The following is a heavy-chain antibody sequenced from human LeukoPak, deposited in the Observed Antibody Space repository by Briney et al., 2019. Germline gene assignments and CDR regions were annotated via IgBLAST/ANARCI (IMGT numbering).Heavy chain of an antibody. Sequence: SETLSLTCTVSGGSVSSTNYSWGWIRQPPGKGLEWIGSIYYSGNTYYNPSLDSRVTISVDTSKNQFSLRLTSVTAADTAVYYCARLPFSSSWYSQYNWFDPWGQGTLVTVSS. J-gene: IGHJ5*02. V-gene: IGHV4-39*01. CDR3: ARLPFSSSWYSQYNWFDP. CDR1: GGSVSSTNYS. D-gene: IGHD6-13*01. CDR2: IYYSGNT.